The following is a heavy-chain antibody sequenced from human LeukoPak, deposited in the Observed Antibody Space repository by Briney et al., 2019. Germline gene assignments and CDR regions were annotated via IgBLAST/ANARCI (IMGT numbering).Heavy chain of an antibody. CDR1: GYTLTELS. V-gene: IGHV1-24*01. D-gene: IGHD5-18*01. CDR3: ATDRVDTAMLADYYYGMDV. J-gene: IGHJ6*02. CDR2: FDPEDGET. Sequence: GASVKVSCKVSGYTLTELSMHWVRQAPGKGLEWMGGFDPEDGETIYAQKFQGRVTMTEDTSTDTAYMELSSLRSEDTAVYYCATDRVDTAMLADYYYGMDVWGQGTTVTVSS.